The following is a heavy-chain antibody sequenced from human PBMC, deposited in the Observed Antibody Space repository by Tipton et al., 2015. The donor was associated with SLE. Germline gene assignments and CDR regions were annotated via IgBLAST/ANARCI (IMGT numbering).Heavy chain of an antibody. CDR1: GFTFSDYY. V-gene: IGHV3-11*06. Sequence: SLRLSCAASGFTFSDYYMSWIRQAPGKGLEWVSYISSSSSYIYYADSVKGRFTISRDNAKNSLYLQMNSLRAEDTAVYYCARGFYETGSFQHWGQGTLVTVSS. D-gene: IGHD5/OR15-5a*01. J-gene: IGHJ1*01. CDR2: ISSSSSYI. CDR3: ARGFYETGSFQH.